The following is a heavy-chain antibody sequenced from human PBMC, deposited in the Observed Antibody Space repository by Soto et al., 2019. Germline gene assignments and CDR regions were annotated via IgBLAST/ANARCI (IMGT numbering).Heavy chain of an antibody. Sequence: GGSLRLSCAASGFIFSSYSMNWVRQAPGKGLEWVSYISSSSDTIYYADSVKGRFTISRDNAKNSLYLQMNSLRAEDTAVYYCARDPLYCSGGNCYSSYYYYYLDVWGIGTTVTVSS. D-gene: IGHD2-15*01. CDR2: ISSSSDTI. J-gene: IGHJ6*03. CDR1: GFIFSSYS. V-gene: IGHV3-48*01. CDR3: ARDPLYCSGGNCYSSYYYYYLDV.